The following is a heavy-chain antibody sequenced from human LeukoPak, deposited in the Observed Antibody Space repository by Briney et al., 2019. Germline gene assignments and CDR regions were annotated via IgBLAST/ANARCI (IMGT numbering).Heavy chain of an antibody. CDR3: ARSGRGGAFDI. J-gene: IGHJ3*02. CDR2: IYSDGSRT. Sequence: PGRSLRLSCAGSGFTLSSNWMHWVRQGPGKGLVWVSRIYSDGSRTNYADSAKGRFTISGDNAKNTLYLQMNSLRAEDTAVYYCARSGRGGAFDIWGQGTMVTVSS. D-gene: IGHD1-26*01. V-gene: IGHV3-74*01. CDR1: GFTLSSNW.